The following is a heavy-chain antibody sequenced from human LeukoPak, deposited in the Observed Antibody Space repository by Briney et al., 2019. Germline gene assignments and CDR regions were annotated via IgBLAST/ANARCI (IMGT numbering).Heavy chain of an antibody. J-gene: IGHJ4*02. Sequence: GSSVKVSCKASGYTFTSYYMHWVRQAPGQGLEWMGIINPSGGSTSYAQKFQGRVTMTRDTSTSTVYMEPSSLRSEDTAVYYCARIPFGEPYDDCWGQGTLVTVSS. CDR1: GYTFTSYY. CDR2: INPSGGST. V-gene: IGHV1-46*01. D-gene: IGHD3-10*01. CDR3: ARIPFGEPYDDC.